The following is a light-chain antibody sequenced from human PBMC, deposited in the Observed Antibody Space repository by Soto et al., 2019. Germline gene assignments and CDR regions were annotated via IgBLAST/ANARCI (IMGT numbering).Light chain of an antibody. Sequence: QSVLTQPASVSGSPGQSITISCTGASTDVGAYNYVSWYQQRPGKAPKLMIYEVNNRPSGVSDRFSGSKSDNTASLTISGLQAEDEADYYCSSYKKTSTYVFGSGTKVTVL. CDR3: SSYKKTSTYV. CDR2: EVN. V-gene: IGLV2-14*01. J-gene: IGLJ1*01. CDR1: STDVGAYNY.